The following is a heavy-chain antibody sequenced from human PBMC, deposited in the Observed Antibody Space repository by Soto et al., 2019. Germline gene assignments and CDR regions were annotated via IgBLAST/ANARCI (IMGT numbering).Heavy chain of an antibody. V-gene: IGHV1-69*13. D-gene: IGHD3-22*01. Sequence: VASVKVSCKASGGTFSSYAISCVRQAPGQGLEWMGGIIPIFGTANYAQKFQGRVTITADESTSTAYMELSSLRSEDTAVYYCASQLYYYDSSSNWFDPWGQGTLVTVSS. CDR2: IIPIFGTA. CDR3: ASQLYYYDSSSNWFDP. J-gene: IGHJ5*02. CDR1: GGTFSSYA.